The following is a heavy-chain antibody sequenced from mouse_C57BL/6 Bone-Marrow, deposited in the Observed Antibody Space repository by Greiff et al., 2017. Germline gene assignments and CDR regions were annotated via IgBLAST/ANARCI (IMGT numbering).Heavy chain of an antibody. CDR3: ARLEFDGSSGDWYFDV. Sequence: QVQLKQSGPELVKPGASVKLSCKASGYTFTSYDINWVKQRPGPGLEWIGWIYPRDGSTKYNAKFKGKATLTVDTYSSTAYMKLHSLTSEDSAVYFCARLEFDGSSGDWYFDVWGTGTTVTVSS. CDR1: GYTFTSYD. D-gene: IGHD1-1*01. J-gene: IGHJ1*03. V-gene: IGHV1-85*01. CDR2: IYPRDGST.